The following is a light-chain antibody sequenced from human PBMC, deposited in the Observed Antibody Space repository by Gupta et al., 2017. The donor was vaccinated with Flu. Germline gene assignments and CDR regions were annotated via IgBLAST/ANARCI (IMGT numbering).Light chain of an antibody. V-gene: IGKV2-28*01. CDR2: MGS. CDR1: QSLLHSNGFNS. Sequence: DLVMPQSPLSLPVTPGEPASISCRSSQSLLHSNGFNSLDWYLQKPGQSPQILIDMGSNRASGVPDRGSGSGSGKDCTLKSSRVEAEDVGVYYCMQAIQSPLTFGGGTKVEIK. J-gene: IGKJ4*01. CDR3: MQAIQSPLT.